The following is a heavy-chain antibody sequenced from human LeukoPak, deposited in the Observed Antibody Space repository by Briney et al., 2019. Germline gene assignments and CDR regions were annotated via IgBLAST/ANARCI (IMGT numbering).Heavy chain of an antibody. CDR3: ARHGPGDDFWSGYLGVFDY. Sequence: SETLSLTCAVSGYSISSGYYWGWIRQPPGKGLEWIGSIYHSGSTYYYPSLKRPVTISVDTSKNQFSLKLSSVTAADTAVFYCARHGPGDDFWSGYLGVFDYWGQGTLVTVSS. CDR2: IYHSGST. V-gene: IGHV4-38-2*01. D-gene: IGHD3-3*01. CDR1: GYSISSGYY. J-gene: IGHJ4*02.